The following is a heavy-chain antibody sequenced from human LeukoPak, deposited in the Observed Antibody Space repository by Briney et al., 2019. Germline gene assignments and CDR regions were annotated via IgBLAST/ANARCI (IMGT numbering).Heavy chain of an antibody. Sequence: SETLSLTCTVSGGSISSSSYYWGWIRQPPGKGLEWIGSIYYSGSTYYNPSLKRRVTISVDTSKNQFSLKLSSVTAADTAVYYCAGGTGTSPGETGDYWGQGTLVTVSS. CDR3: AGGTGTSPGETGDY. D-gene: IGHD1-1*01. CDR2: IYYSGST. CDR1: GGSISSSSYY. V-gene: IGHV4-39*07. J-gene: IGHJ4*02.